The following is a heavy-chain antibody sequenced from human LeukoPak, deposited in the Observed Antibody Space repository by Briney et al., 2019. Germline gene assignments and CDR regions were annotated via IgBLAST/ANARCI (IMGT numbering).Heavy chain of an antibody. V-gene: IGHV3-33*01. Sequence: GRSLRLSCAASGFTFSSYGMHWVRQAPGQGLEWVAVIWYDGSNKYYADSVKGRFTISRDNSKNTLYLQMNSLRAEDTAVYYCARDYLGKDGYTEDYYYYGMDVWGQGTTVTVSS. D-gene: IGHD5-24*01. CDR1: GFTFSSYG. J-gene: IGHJ6*02. CDR3: ARDYLGKDGYTEDYYYYGMDV. CDR2: IWYDGSNK.